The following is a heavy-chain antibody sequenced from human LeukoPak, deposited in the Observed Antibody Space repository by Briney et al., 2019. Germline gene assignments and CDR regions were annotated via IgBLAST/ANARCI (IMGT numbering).Heavy chain of an antibody. CDR1: GYTFTSYG. D-gene: IGHD6-13*01. CDR2: ISAYNGNT. V-gene: IGHV1-18*01. J-gene: IGHJ4*02. Sequence: GASVKVSCKASGYTFTSYGITWVRQAPGQGLEWMGWISAYNGNTNYAQKFQGRVTMTRNTSISTAYMELSSLRSEDTAVYYCARVLAAAEGGYWGQGTLVTVSS. CDR3: ARVLAAAEGGY.